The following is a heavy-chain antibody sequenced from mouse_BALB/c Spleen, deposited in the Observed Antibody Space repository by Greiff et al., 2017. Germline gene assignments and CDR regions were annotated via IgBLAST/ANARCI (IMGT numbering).Heavy chain of an antibody. CDR1: GYSITSDYA. CDR3: ARSGPVYDGYSYYFDY. Sequence: ESGPGLVKPSQSLSLTCTVTGYSITSDYAWNWIRQFPGNKLEWMGYISYSGSTSYNPSLKSRISITRDTSKNQFFLQLNSVTTEDTATYYCARSGPVYDGYSYYFDYWGQGTTLTVSS. CDR2: ISYSGST. J-gene: IGHJ2*01. V-gene: IGHV3-2*02. D-gene: IGHD2-3*01.